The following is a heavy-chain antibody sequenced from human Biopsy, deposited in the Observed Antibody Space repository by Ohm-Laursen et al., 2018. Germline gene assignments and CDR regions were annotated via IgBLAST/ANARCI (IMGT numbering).Heavy chain of an antibody. J-gene: IGHJ4*02. Sequence: SLRLSCAASGFTFSSHAMTWVRQAPGKGLEWVSYITSSSTYINYVDSVKGRFTISRDNAENSLYLQMNSLRVEDTAVYYCARSVGIMAAPIDYWGQGTLVTVSS. CDR1: GFTFSSHA. V-gene: IGHV3-21*05. CDR3: ARSVGIMAAPIDY. D-gene: IGHD3-16*01. CDR2: ITSSSTYI.